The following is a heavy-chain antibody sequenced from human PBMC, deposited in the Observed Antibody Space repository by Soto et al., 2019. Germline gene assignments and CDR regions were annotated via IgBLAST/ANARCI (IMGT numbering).Heavy chain of an antibody. D-gene: IGHD6-13*01. CDR2: INHSGST. V-gene: IGHV4-34*01. CDR3: ARVLALAGAGIGY. J-gene: IGHJ4*02. Sequence: PSETLSLTCAVYGGSFSGYYWSWIRQPPGKGLEWIGEINHSGSTNYNPSLKSRVTISVDTSKNQFSLKLSSVTAADTAVYYCARVLALAGAGIGYWGQGTLVTVSS. CDR1: GGSFSGYY.